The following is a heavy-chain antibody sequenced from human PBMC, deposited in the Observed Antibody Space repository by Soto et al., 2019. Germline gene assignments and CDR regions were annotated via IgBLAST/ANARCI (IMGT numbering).Heavy chain of an antibody. V-gene: IGHV1-69*01. D-gene: IGHD5-18*01. J-gene: IGHJ4*02. Sequence: QVQLVQSGAEVKKPGSSVKVSCKASGGTFSSYAISWVRQAPGQGLEWMGGIIPIFGTANYAQKFQGRVTITADESTSTAYMELSSPRSEDTAVYYCARDRITRGYSYADYWGQGTLVTVSS. CDR2: IIPIFGTA. CDR3: ARDRITRGYSYADY. CDR1: GGTFSSYA.